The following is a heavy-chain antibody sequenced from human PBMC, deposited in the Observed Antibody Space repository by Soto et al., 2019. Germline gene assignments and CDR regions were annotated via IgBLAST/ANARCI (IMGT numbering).Heavy chain of an antibody. CDR1: GGYVHSYY. D-gene: IGHD2-8*01. CDR3: ARARVRGVSPDYDF. J-gene: IGHJ4*02. V-gene: IGHV4-59*02. CDR2: IYYTGST. Sequence: SETLSLTCSVSGGYVHSYYWSWLRQSPGRGLEWIAYIYYTGSTKYNPSLKSRATISLDTSKNEVYLKMTSVTAAVTAVYYCARARVRGVSPDYDFWGQGTQVTVSS.